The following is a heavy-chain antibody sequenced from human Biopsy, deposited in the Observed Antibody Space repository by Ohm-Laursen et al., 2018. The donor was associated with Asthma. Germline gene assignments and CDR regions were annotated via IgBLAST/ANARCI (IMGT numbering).Heavy chain of an antibody. Sequence: SLRLSCAASEFTFSNYGMHWVRQAPGKGLDWVAVISFDGSNKNYTGSVKGRFTISRDNSRSTLHLQMNSLRAEDTAVYYCAKDVFPGWELRRGPDYWGQGTLVTVSS. D-gene: IGHD1-26*01. V-gene: IGHV3-30*18. CDR1: EFTFSNYG. CDR3: AKDVFPGWELRRGPDY. CDR2: ISFDGSNK. J-gene: IGHJ4*02.